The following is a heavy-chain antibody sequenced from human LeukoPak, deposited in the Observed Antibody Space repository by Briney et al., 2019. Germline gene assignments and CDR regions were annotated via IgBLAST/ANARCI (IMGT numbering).Heavy chain of an antibody. D-gene: IGHD3-22*01. V-gene: IGHV3-49*01. CDR2: IRRKAYGETT. CDR1: GFTFGDYA. Sequence: GGSLRLSCTASGFTFGDYAMSWFRQAPGKGLEWVGFIRRKAYGETTEYTASVKRRFTISRDDSKSIAYLQMNSLKTEDTAVYYCTRAFSYYYDSSDAFDIWGQGTMVTVSS. J-gene: IGHJ3*02. CDR3: TRAFSYYYDSSDAFDI.